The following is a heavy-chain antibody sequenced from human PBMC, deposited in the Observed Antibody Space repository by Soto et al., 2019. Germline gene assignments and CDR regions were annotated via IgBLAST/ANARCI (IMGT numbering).Heavy chain of an antibody. CDR2: ISGSGGST. J-gene: IGHJ4*02. V-gene: IGHV3-23*01. D-gene: IGHD2-21*02. CDR3: AKWHSPRAYCCGDCFFDS. CDR1: GFTFISYS. Sequence: EVQLLESGGGLVQPGGSLRLSCAASGFTFISYSMSWVRQAPGKGLEWVSGISGSGGSTHYADSVKGRFTISRDNPKNTLYLKMDILRAEDTAVYYCAKWHSPRAYCCGDCFFDSWGQGTLVTVSS.